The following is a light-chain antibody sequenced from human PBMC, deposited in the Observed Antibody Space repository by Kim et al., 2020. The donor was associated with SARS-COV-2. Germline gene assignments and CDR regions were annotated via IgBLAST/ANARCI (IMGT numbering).Light chain of an antibody. Sequence: SSVKRTCTLSSGHSSYIIAWHQQQPGKAPRYLMKLEGSGSYNKGSGVPDRFSGSSSGADRYLTISNLQSEDEADYYCETWDSNTPVFGGGTKLTVL. CDR1: SGHSSYI. J-gene: IGLJ3*02. CDR3: ETWDSNTPV. CDR2: LEGSGSY. V-gene: IGLV4-60*03.